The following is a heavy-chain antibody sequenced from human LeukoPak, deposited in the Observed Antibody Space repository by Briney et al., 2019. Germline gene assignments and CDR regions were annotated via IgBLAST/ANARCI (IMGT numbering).Heavy chain of an antibody. V-gene: IGHV1-69*06. CDR2: IILIVGTA. CDR3: ARVVHGYNTIRTFYYYYYYMDV. CDR1: GGTFSSYA. J-gene: IGHJ6*03. Sequence: SVKVSCKASGGTFSSYAISWVRQAPGQGLELMGVIILIVGTANYAQKFQGRVTITADKSTSTAYMELSSLRSEDTAVYYCARVVHGYNTIRTFYYYYYYMDVWGKGTTVTVSS. D-gene: IGHD5-24*01.